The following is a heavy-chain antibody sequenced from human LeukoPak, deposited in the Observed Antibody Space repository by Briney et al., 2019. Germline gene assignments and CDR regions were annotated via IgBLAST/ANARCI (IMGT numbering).Heavy chain of an antibody. Sequence: SETLSLTCTVSGGSISSSSYYWSWIRQPPGKGLEWIGEINHSGSTNYNPSLKSRVTISVDTSKNQFSLKLSSVTAADTAVYYCARMVVVITSNWFDPWGQGTLVIV. J-gene: IGHJ5*02. CDR2: INHSGST. CDR1: GGSISSSSYY. CDR3: ARMVVVITSNWFDP. D-gene: IGHD3-22*01. V-gene: IGHV4-39*07.